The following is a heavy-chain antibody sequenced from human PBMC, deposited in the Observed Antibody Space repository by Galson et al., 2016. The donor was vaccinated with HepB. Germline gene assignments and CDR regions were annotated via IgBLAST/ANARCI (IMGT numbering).Heavy chain of an antibody. V-gene: IGHV3-53*01. J-gene: IGHJ4*02. CDR3: AKAYGVDSYHFND. CDR1: GFRVSGNY. D-gene: IGHD4-17*01. Sequence: SLRLSCAASGFRVSGNYMNWVRQAPGKGLEWVSIIYSGGRTYYADSVKGRFTISRYNSKNTVYLQMDKLRAEDTAVYYCAKAYGVDSYHFNDWGQGTLVTVSS. CDR2: IYSGGRT.